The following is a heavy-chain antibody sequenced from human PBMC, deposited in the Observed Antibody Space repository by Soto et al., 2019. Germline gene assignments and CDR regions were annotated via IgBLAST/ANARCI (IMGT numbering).Heavy chain of an antibody. CDR3: ARHGGLRYFDWLWSAFDY. V-gene: IGHV4-39*01. D-gene: IGHD3-9*01. CDR1: GGSISSSSYY. Sequence: SETLSLTCTVSGGSISSSSYYWGWIRQPPGKGLEWIGSIYYSGSTYYNPSLKSRVTISVDTSKNQFSLKLSSVTAADTAVYYFARHGGLRYFDWLWSAFDYWGQGTLVTVSS. CDR2: IYYSGST. J-gene: IGHJ4*02.